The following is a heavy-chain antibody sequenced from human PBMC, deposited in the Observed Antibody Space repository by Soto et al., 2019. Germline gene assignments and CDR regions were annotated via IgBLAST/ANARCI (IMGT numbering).Heavy chain of an antibody. CDR3: ARGGGSPYHNPEFDF. Sequence: SETLSLTCTVSDGSISSGDYYWSWIRQPPGKGLEWIGYIYYSGSTVFNPSLTSRVTVSLDTSKNQFSLTLNSVTAADTAVYYCARGGGSPYHNPEFDFWGQGTLVTVSS. V-gene: IGHV4-61*08. CDR1: DGSISSGDYY. D-gene: IGHD6-13*01. J-gene: IGHJ4*02. CDR2: IYYSGST.